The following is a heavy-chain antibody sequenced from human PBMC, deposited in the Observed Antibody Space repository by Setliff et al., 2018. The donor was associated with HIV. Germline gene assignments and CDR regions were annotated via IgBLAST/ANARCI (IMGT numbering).Heavy chain of an antibody. V-gene: IGHV3-23*01. CDR3: ANPGAYGDYGGFSS. Sequence: PGGSLRLSCAASGFTFSDFAMTWVRQAPGKGLEWVSTVSYRGEDYADSVKGRFTISRDNSKNTVYLQMNSLRAEETAVYYCANPGAYGDYGGFSSWGQGTLVTVSS. D-gene: IGHD4-17*01. J-gene: IGHJ5*02. CDR2: VSYRGE. CDR1: GFTFSDFA.